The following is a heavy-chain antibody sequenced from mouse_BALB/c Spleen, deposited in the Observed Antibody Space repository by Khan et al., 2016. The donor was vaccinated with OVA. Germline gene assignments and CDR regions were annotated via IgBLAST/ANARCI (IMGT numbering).Heavy chain of an antibody. D-gene: IGHD2-1*01. V-gene: IGHV5-9-3*01. CDR3: ARSPYGNFAY. J-gene: IGHJ3*01. CDR1: GFTFSTYA. CDR2: ISSDGDYT. Sequence: EVQLVESGGGLVKPGGSLKLSCAASGFTFSTYAMSWVRQTPEKRLEWVATISSDGDYTYYPDNVTGRFTISRDNANNTPYLQMSSLRSEDTALYYCARSPYGNFAYWGQGTLVTVSA.